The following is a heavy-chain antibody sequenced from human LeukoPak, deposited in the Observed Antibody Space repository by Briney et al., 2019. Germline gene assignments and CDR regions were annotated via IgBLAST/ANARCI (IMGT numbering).Heavy chain of an antibody. CDR1: GFTFSSDA. CDR2: ISGSGGST. CDR3: AKGKWAYYAVDY. V-gene: IGHV3-23*01. D-gene: IGHD3-16*01. Sequence: PGGSLRLSCAASGFTFSSDAMSWVRQAPGKGLEWVSAISGSGGSTYYADSVKGRFTISRDNSKNTLYLQMNSLRAEDTAVYYCAKGKWAYYAVDYWGQGTLVTVSS. J-gene: IGHJ4*02.